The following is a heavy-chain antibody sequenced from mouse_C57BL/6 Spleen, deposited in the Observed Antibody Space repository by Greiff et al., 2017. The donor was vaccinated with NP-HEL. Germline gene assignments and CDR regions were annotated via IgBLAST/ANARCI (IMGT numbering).Heavy chain of an antibody. CDR1: GFTFSDYG. D-gene: IGHD2-4*01. V-gene: IGHV5-17*01. CDR2: ISSGSSTI. CDR3: ARPQYDYDGFYAMDY. J-gene: IGHJ4*01. Sequence: EVKLVESGGGLVKPGGSLKLSCAASGFTFSDYGMHWVRQAPEKGLEWVAYISSGSSTIYYADTVKGRFPISRDNAKNTLFLQMTSLRCEDTAMYYCARPQYDYDGFYAMDYWGQGTSVTVSS.